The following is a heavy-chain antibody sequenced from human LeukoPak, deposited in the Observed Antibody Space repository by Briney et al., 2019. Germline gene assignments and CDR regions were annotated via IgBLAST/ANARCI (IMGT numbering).Heavy chain of an antibody. CDR3: ARHEGSAAAAMYYYYYMDV. J-gene: IGHJ6*03. D-gene: IGHD6-13*01. CDR1: GGSISSSSYY. Sequence: PSETLSLTCTVSGGSISSSSYYWGWIRQPPGKGLEWIGSIYYSGSTYYNPSLKSRVTISVDTSKNQFSLKLSSVTAADTAVYYCARHEGSAAAAMYYYYYMDVWGKGTTVTVS. V-gene: IGHV4-39*01. CDR2: IYYSGST.